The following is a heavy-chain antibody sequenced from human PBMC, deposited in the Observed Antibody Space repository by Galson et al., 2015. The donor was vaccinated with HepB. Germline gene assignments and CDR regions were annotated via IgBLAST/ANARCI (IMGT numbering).Heavy chain of an antibody. D-gene: IGHD6-19*01. CDR2: ISYDGSNK. J-gene: IGHJ6*02. V-gene: IGHV3-30-3*01. Sequence: SLRLSCAASGFTFSSYAMHWVRQAPGKGLEWVAVISYDGSNKYYADSVKGRFTISRDNSKNTLYLQMNSLRAEDTAVYYCARDSVAVAGTYYYGMDVWGQGTTVTVSS. CDR3: ARDSVAVAGTYYYGMDV. CDR1: GFTFSSYA.